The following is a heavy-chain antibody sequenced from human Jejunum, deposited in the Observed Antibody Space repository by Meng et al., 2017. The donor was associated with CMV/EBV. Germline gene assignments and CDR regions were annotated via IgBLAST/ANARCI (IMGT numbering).Heavy chain of an antibody. CDR3: ARDSRNFYFDY. Sequence: CATSGFTFNGHYIDWVRQAPGKGLEWLCRMRNKANGYTTEYAASVKDRFSISRDDSENSLSLQMNSLKTEDTAMYYCARDSRNFYFDYWGQGTLVTVSS. D-gene: IGHD4-11*01. CDR1: GFTFNGHY. J-gene: IGHJ4*02. CDR2: MRNKANGYTT. V-gene: IGHV3-72*01.